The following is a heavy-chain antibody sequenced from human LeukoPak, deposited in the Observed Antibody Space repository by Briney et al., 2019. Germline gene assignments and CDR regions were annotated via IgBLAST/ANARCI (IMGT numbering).Heavy chain of an antibody. V-gene: IGHV4-39*06. D-gene: IGHD7-27*01. J-gene: IGHJ4*02. CDR1: GGSISSSSYC. CDR3: ARGGGGALTGIFDY. Sequence: PSETLSLTCTVSGGSISSSSYCWGWIRQPPGKGRGWIVSIYYTGSPTNYNPSLKSLVTISVDTSKKQFPLKLSSVTAADTAVYYCARGGGGALTGIFDYWGQGTLVTVSS. CDR2: IYYTGSPT.